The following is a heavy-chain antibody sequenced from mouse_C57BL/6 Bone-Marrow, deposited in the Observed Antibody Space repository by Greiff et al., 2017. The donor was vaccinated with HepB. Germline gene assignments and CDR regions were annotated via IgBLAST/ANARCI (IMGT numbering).Heavy chain of an antibody. D-gene: IGHD2-3*01. CDR1: GFTFTDYY. J-gene: IGHJ1*03. CDR2: IRNKANGYTT. Sequence: EVKVVESGGGLVQPGGSLSLSCAASGFTFTDYYMSWVRQPPGKALEWLGFIRNKANGYTTEYSASVKGRFTISRDNSQSILYLQMNALRAEDSATYYCARYDCYYVYWYFDVWGTGTTVTVSS. CDR3: ARYDCYYVYWYFDV. V-gene: IGHV7-3*01.